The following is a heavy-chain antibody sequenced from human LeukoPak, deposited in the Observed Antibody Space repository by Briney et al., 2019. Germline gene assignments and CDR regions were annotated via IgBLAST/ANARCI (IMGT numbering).Heavy chain of an antibody. CDR3: AEGSGGPGY. J-gene: IGHJ4*02. V-gene: IGHV3-21*01. CDR2: IDSTSTYI. CDR1: GFIFSSYS. Sequence: GGSLRLSCAASGFIFSSYSMNWVRQAPGKGLEWVSFIDSTSTYIHYADSVKGRFTISGDNAKNSLYLQMNSLRADDTAVYFCAEGSGGPGYWGQGTLVTVSS. D-gene: IGHD6-25*01.